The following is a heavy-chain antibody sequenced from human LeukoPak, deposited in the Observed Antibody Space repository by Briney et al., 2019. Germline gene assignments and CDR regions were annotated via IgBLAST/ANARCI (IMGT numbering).Heavy chain of an antibody. CDR1: GYTFTGYY. Sequence: GASVKVSCKACGYTFTGYYMHWVRQAPGQWLEWMGWINPNSGGTNYAQKFQGRFTMTRDTSISTAYMELRSLRSDDTAVYYCAKTGRDGYYYDYRGQGTLVTVSS. D-gene: IGHD5-24*01. J-gene: IGHJ4*02. CDR2: INPNSGGT. V-gene: IGHV1-2*02. CDR3: AKTGRDGYYYDY.